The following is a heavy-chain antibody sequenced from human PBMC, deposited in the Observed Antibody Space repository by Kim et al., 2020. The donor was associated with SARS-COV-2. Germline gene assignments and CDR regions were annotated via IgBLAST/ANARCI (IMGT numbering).Heavy chain of an antibody. V-gene: IGHV4-34*01. CDR1: GGSFSGYY. Sequence: SETLSLTCAVYGGSFSGYYWSWIRQPPGKGLEWIGEINHSGSTNYNPSLKSRVTISVDTSKNQFSLKLSSVTAADTAVYYCARRRYFDWLLSFFDYWGQGTLVTVSS. CDR2: INHSGST. J-gene: IGHJ4*02. CDR3: ARRRYFDWLLSFFDY. D-gene: IGHD3-9*01.